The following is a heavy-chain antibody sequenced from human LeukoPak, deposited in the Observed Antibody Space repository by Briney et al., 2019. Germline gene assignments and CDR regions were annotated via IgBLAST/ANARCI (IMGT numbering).Heavy chain of an antibody. D-gene: IGHD1-26*01. CDR2: IWYDGSNK. Sequence: GGSLRLSCAASGFTFSSYGMHWVRQAPGKGLEWVAVIWYDGSNKYYADSVKGRFTISRDNSKNTLYLQMNSLRAEDTAVYYCARDQGTYSGSYWTDYWGQGTLVTVSS. CDR1: GFTFSSYG. V-gene: IGHV3-33*01. J-gene: IGHJ4*02. CDR3: ARDQGTYSGSYWTDY.